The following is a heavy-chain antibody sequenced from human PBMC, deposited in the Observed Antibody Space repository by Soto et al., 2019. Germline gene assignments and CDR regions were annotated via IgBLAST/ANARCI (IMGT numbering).Heavy chain of an antibody. J-gene: IGHJ3*02. Sequence: SETLSLTCTVSGGSISSSIYYWGWIRQPPGKGLEWIGSIYYSGSTYYNPSLKSRVTISVDTSKNQFSLKLSSVTAADTAVYYCARQEGADYGDYVWRTYAFDIWGQGTMVTVSS. V-gene: IGHV4-39*01. CDR1: GGSISSSIYY. CDR2: IYYSGST. CDR3: ARQEGADYGDYVWRTYAFDI. D-gene: IGHD4-17*01.